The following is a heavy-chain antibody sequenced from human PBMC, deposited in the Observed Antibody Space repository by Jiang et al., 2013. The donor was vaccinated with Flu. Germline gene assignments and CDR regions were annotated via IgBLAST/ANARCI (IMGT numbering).Heavy chain of an antibody. D-gene: IGHD3-16*01. J-gene: IGHJ4*02. CDR1: EFSFSTYH. CDR3: ARDRQALYYENIPFDY. CDR2: IWYDGSNK. V-gene: IGHV3-33*01. Sequence: QLVESGGVVVQPGRSLRLSCAASEFSFSTYHLHWVRQAPGKGLEWVAVIWYDGSNKYYADSVKGRFTISRDNSKNTLYLQMNSLRAEDTAVYYCARDRQALYYENIPFDYWGQGTRVTVSS.